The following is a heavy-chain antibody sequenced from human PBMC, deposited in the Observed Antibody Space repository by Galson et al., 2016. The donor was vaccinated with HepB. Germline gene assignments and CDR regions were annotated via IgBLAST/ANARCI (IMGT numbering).Heavy chain of an antibody. CDR1: KFAFSTYS. Sequence: SLRLSCAASKFAFSTYSMHWVRQAPGKGLEWMAVIPYDGNNEHYADSVKGRFTISRDNSKNTVYLEVDSLRVEDTALYYGARGAGSGAWLIDSWGQGTLVTVSA. CDR3: ARGAGSGAWLIDS. D-gene: IGHD5-12*01. CDR2: IPYDGNNE. J-gene: IGHJ4*02. V-gene: IGHV3-30-3*01.